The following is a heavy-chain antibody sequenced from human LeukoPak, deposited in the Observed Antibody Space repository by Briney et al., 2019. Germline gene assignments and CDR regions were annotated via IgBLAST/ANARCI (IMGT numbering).Heavy chain of an antibody. Sequence: PGGSLRLSCAASGFTFSSYGMHWVRQAPGKGLEWVAVISYDGSNKYYADSVKGRFTISRDNSKNTLYLQMNSLRAEDTAVYYCAKEWLRFDYWGQGTLVTVSS. CDR3: AKEWLRFDY. D-gene: IGHD5-12*01. V-gene: IGHV3-30*18. CDR1: GFTFSSYG. J-gene: IGHJ4*02. CDR2: ISYDGSNK.